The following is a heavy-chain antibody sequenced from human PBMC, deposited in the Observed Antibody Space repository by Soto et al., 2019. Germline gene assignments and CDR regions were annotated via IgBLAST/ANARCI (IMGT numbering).Heavy chain of an antibody. Sequence: QVQLQESGPGLVKPSETLSLTCTVSGSSVSSYYWSWIRQPPGKGLEWIGYISNSGSTNYNPSLRSRVTLSLDTSKNQFSMKITSVTAADTAVYYWARETPYCTSTSCSASYYYGIDVWGQGTTVTVSS. CDR3: ARETPYCTSTSCSASYYYGIDV. J-gene: IGHJ6*02. D-gene: IGHD2-2*01. CDR2: ISNSGST. V-gene: IGHV4-59*02. CDR1: GSSVSSYY.